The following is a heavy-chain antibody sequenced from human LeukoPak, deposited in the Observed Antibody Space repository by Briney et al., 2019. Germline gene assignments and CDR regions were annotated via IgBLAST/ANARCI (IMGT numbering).Heavy chain of an antibody. CDR3: ARSRRTTYNWFDP. Sequence: PGRSLRLSCAASGFTFSSYAMHWVRQAPGKGLEWVAVISYDGSSKYYADSVKGRFTISRDNSKNTLYLQMNSLRAEDTAVYYCARSRRTTYNWFDPWGQGTLVTVSS. V-gene: IGHV3-30-3*01. CDR1: GFTFSSYA. D-gene: IGHD1-1*01. J-gene: IGHJ5*02. CDR2: ISYDGSSK.